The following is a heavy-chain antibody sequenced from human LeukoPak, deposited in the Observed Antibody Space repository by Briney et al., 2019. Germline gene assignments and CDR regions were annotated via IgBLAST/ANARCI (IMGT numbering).Heavy chain of an antibody. CDR3: VRESLASGRLVHNAFDI. J-gene: IGHJ3*02. CDR1: GFTFSSYS. CDR2: ISSSSSYI. D-gene: IGHD6-19*01. V-gene: IGHV3-21*04. Sequence: GGSLRLSCAASGFTFSSYSMNWVRQAPGKGLEWVSSISSSSSYIYYADSVKGRFTISRDNSKNTLYLQMNSLRAEDTAVYYCVRESLASGRLVHNAFDIWGQGTMVTVSS.